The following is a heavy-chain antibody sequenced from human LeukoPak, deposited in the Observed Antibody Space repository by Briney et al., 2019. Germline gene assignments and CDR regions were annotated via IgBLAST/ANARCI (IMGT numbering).Heavy chain of an antibody. CDR1: GYSISSGYY. CDR2: LHHSGNT. CDR3: ARFAGY. V-gene: IGHV4-38-2*02. Sequence: SETLSLTCTVSGYSISSGYYWGWIRQPPGKGLEWIGSLHHSGNTHYNPSLKSRVTISVDTSKNQFSLKLNSVTAADTAVYYCARFAGYWGQGTLVTVSS. J-gene: IGHJ4*02.